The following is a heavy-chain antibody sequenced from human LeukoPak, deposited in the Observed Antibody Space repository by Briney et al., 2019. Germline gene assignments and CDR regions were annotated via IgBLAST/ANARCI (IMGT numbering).Heavy chain of an antibody. V-gene: IGHV4-38-2*02. CDR3: ARDTKFSP. Sequence: PSETLSLTCAVSGYSISSGYYWGWIRQPPGKGLEWIGSIYHSGSTYYNPSLKSRVTISVDTSKNQFSLKLSSVTAADTAFYYCARDTKFSPWGQGTLVTVSS. CDR1: GYSISSGYY. J-gene: IGHJ5*02. CDR2: IYHSGST. D-gene: IGHD3-3*01.